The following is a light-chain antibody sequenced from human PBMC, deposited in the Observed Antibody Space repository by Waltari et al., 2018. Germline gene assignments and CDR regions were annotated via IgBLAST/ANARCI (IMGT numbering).Light chain of an antibody. Sequence: QSALTQPPSASGSPGQSVTISCTGTSSDIGGSNYVSWYQQHPGKAPKLMIYEVFTRPSGVPDRFSGSKSGNTASLTVSWLQAEDEADFYCSSYSGTNNPVVFGGGTRLTVL. CDR3: SSYSGTNNPVV. V-gene: IGLV2-8*01. CDR2: EVF. J-gene: IGLJ2*01. CDR1: SSDIGGSNY.